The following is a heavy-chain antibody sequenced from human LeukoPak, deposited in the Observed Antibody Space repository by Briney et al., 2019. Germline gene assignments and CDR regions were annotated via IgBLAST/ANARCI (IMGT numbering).Heavy chain of an antibody. V-gene: IGHV4-4*07. CDR1: GGSISSYY. Sequence: SETLSLTCTVSGGSISSYYWSWIRQPAGKGLEWIGRIYTSGSTNYNPSLKSRVTMSVDTSKNQFSLKLSSVTAADTAVYYCARDLRYSSRGDWFDPWGQGTLVTVSS. CDR2: IYTSGST. CDR3: ARDLRYSSRGDWFDP. J-gene: IGHJ5*02. D-gene: IGHD6-13*01.